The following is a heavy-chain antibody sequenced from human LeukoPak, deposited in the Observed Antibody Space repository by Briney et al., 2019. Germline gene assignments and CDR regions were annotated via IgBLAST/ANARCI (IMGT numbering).Heavy chain of an antibody. D-gene: IGHD3-10*01. CDR3: ARDRLWFGELSHYDY. Sequence: ASVKVSCKASGYTFTSYGISWVRQAPGQGLEWMGWISAYNGNTNYAQKLQGRVTMTTDTSTSTAYMELRSLRSDDTAVYYCARDRLWFGELSHYDYWGQGTLVTVSS. J-gene: IGHJ4*02. V-gene: IGHV1-18*01. CDR1: GYTFTSYG. CDR2: ISAYNGNT.